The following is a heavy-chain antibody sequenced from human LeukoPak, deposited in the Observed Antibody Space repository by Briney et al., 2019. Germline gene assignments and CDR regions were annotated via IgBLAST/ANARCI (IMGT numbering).Heavy chain of an antibody. D-gene: IGHD3-10*01. V-gene: IGHV3-23*01. Sequence: GGSLRLSCAASGFTFSSYAMSWVRQAPGKGVEWVSAISGSGGSTYYADSVKGRFTISRDNSKNTLYLQMNSLRAEDTAVYYYAKGYTYYYGSGSYYDYWGQGTLVTASS. CDR3: AKGYTYYYGSGSYYDY. CDR2: ISGSGGST. CDR1: GFTFSSYA. J-gene: IGHJ4*02.